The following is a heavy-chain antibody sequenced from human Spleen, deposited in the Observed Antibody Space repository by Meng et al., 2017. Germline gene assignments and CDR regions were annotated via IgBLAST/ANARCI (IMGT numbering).Heavy chain of an antibody. CDR3: ARRDEWADIGIYYFDH. D-gene: IGHD2/OR15-2a*01. J-gene: IGHJ4*02. CDR2: IDPGDSDT. V-gene: IGHV5-51*01. Sequence: GESLKISCKASGYSFANYWIGWVRQMPGKGLEWMAIIDPGDSDTRYSPSFQGQVIISADKSISTAYLQWSSLKASDTAIYYCARRDEWADIGIYYFDHWGQGTLVTVSS. CDR1: GYSFANYW.